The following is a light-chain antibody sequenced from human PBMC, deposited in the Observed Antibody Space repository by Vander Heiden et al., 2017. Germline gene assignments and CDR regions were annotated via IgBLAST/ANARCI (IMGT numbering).Light chain of an antibody. CDR1: QSVLHISNNNNY. Sequence: DIVMTQSPDSLAVSLGERATINCKSSQSVLHISNNNNYLAWYQHKPGQPPKLLIYWASTRESGVPDRFSGSGSGTDFTLTISSLQAEDVAVYYCQQYYSSLPTFGQGTRLEIK. CDR2: WAS. V-gene: IGKV4-1*01. J-gene: IGKJ5*01. CDR3: QQYYSSLPT.